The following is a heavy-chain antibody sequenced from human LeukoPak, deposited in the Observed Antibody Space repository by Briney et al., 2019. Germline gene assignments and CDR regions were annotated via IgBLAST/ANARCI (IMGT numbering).Heavy chain of an antibody. J-gene: IGHJ4*02. V-gene: IGHV4-38-2*01. CDR2: INHSGST. D-gene: IGHD3-10*01. CDR1: GYSISSGYY. Sequence: SETLSLTCAVSGYSISSGYYWGWIRQPPGKRLEWIGNINHSGSTYYNPSLKSRVTISVDTSKNQFSLKLSSVTAADTAVYYCARADYELLWFGELLFVLDYWGQGTLVTVSS. CDR3: ARADYELLWFGELLFVLDY.